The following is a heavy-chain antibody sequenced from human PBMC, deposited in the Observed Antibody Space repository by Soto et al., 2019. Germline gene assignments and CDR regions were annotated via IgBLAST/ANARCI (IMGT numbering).Heavy chain of an antibody. J-gene: IGHJ5*02. CDR1: GASIITDGYY. V-gene: IGHV4-31*03. CDR3: ARVPPYYQDIIGYQPFLP. D-gene: IGHD3-22*01. Sequence: SETLSLTCTVSGASIITDGYYWTWIRQHPGKGLEWLGYIHYSGGATYSPSYNPSLQSRIAISVDISKSLFSLKLTSVTAADTAVYYCARVPPYYQDIIGYQPFLPWGQGKLVTVSS. CDR2: IHYSGGATYSP.